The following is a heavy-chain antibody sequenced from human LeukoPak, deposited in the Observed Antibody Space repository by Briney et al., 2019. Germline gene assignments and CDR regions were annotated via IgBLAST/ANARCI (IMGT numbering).Heavy chain of an antibody. V-gene: IGHV1-24*01. Sequence: ASVKVSCKVSGYTLTELSMHWVRQAPGKGLEWMGGFDPEDGETIYAQKFQGRVTMTEDTSTDTAYMELSSLRSEDTAVYYCATGGIAARLVGWFDPWGQGTLVTVSS. D-gene: IGHD6-6*01. CDR3: ATGGIAARLVGWFDP. CDR2: FDPEDGET. CDR1: GYTLTELS. J-gene: IGHJ5*02.